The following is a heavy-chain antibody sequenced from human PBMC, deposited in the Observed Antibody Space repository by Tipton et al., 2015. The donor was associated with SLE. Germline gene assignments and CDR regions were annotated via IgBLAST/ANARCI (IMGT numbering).Heavy chain of an antibody. V-gene: IGHV3-NL1*01. CDR2: INSDGSNT. J-gene: IGHJ4*02. CDR3: AKAPPPMAAAGPYFGY. Sequence: SLRLSCAASGFTFSSYWMHWVRQAPGKGLVWVAGINSDGSNTYYADSVKGRFTISRDNSKNTLYLQMNSLRAEDTAVYYCAKAPPPMAAAGPYFGYWGQGSLVPVSS. CDR1: GFTFSSYW. D-gene: IGHD6-13*01.